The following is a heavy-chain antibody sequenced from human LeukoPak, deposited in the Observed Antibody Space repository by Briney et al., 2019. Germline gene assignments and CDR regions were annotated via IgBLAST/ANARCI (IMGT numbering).Heavy chain of an antibody. J-gene: IGHJ4*02. V-gene: IGHV1-46*01. CDR2: INPSGGGT. CDR3: ARRSHYYDSSGWIDY. CDR1: GYTFTTYY. Sequence: GASVKVSCKTSGYTFTTYYIHWVRQAPGQGLEWMGIINPSGGGTTYGQKFQGRVTMTRDMSTSTVYMDLSSLRYEDTAVYYCARRSHYYDSSGWIDYWGQGTLVTVSS. D-gene: IGHD3-22*01.